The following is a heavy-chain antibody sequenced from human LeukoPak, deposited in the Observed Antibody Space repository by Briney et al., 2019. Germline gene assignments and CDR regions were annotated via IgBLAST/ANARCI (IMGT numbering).Heavy chain of an antibody. D-gene: IGHD3-10*01. V-gene: IGHV4-39*07. CDR3: ARSLSYISGRYDHVDY. CDR1: NGSINSGSYY. Sequence: SETLTLTCTVSNGSINSGSYYWGWIPQPPGKGLEWIGRFYHSGSTYENPTLKSRVTISVHTSKNQFSLKLNSVTAADTAVYYCARSLSYISGRYDHVDYWGQGTLVTVSS. CDR2: FYHSGST. J-gene: IGHJ4*02.